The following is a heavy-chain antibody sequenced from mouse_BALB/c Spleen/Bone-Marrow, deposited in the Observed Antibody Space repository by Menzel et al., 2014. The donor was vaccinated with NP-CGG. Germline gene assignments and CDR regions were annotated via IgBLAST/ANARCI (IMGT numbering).Heavy chain of an antibody. V-gene: IGHV7-3*02. D-gene: IGHD3-3*01. J-gene: IGHJ1*01. CDR2: IRNKANGYTT. CDR1: GFTFTDYY. Sequence: EVHLVESGGGLVQPGGSLRLSCATSGFTFTDYYMNWVRQPPGMALEWLGFIRNKANGYTTDYSTSVKGRFTISRDNSQNILYLQMSTLRTEDSATYYCARDVGRLFFDVWGAGTTVTVSS. CDR3: ARDVGRLFFDV.